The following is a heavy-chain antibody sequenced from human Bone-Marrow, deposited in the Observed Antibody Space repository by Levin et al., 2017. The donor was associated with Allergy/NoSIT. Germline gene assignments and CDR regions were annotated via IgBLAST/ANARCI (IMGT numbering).Heavy chain of an antibody. CDR1: GYTFTSYG. D-gene: IGHD6-6*01. CDR3: ARAIAAQGYYYYGMDV. V-gene: IGHV1-18*01. Sequence: ASVKVSCKASGYTFTSYGISWVRQAPGQGLEWMGWISAYNGNTNYAQKLQGRVTMTTDTSTSTAYMELRSLRSDDTAVYYCARAIAAQGYYYYGMDVWGQGTTVTVSS. J-gene: IGHJ6*02. CDR2: ISAYNGNT.